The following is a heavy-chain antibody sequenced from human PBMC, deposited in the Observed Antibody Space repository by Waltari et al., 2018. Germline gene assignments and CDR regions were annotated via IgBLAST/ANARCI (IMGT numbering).Heavy chain of an antibody. CDR2: IFYSGTT. J-gene: IGHJ4*02. CDR1: GDPTRGSGNN. D-gene: IGHD3-3*01. CDR3: ARQLRFVDWIPRYFDS. Sequence: MGLQEPGPRRVKPSETRSPTGNAPGDPTRGSGNNWAGLGRPPGKNLQWIGSIFYSGTTYYIPSLKGLFAISVDTSRNQFSLNVNSVTAADTGIYYCARQLRFVDWIPRYFDSWGRGTLATVSS. V-gene: IGHV4-39*01.